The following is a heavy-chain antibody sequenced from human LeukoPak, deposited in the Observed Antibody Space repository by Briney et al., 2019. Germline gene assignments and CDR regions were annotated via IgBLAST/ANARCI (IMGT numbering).Heavy chain of an antibody. V-gene: IGHV3-7*01. CDR3: AKYGGNSGMAFDI. Sequence: PGGSLRLSCAASGFTFSAHWMSWVRQAPGKGLEWVANINLNESEKRYVNSVKGRFTISRDNAKNSLYLQMNSLRAEETAVYYCAKYGGNSGMAFDIWGRGTVVTVSS. CDR1: GFTFSAHW. CDR2: INLNESEK. J-gene: IGHJ3*02. D-gene: IGHD4-23*01.